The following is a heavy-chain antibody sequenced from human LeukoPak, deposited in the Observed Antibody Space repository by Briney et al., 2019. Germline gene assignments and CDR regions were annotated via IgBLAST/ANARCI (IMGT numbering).Heavy chain of an antibody. CDR1: GFTFSSYE. CDR2: ISSGGSTI. Sequence: PGGSLRLSCAASGFTFSSYEMNWVRQAPGKGLEWVSYISSGGSTIYYADSVKGRFTISRDNAKNSLYLQMNSLRAEDTAVYYCARARVVAIYYYYYMDVWGKGTTVTVSS. V-gene: IGHV3-48*03. J-gene: IGHJ6*03. CDR3: ARARVVAIYYYYYMDV. D-gene: IGHD3-22*01.